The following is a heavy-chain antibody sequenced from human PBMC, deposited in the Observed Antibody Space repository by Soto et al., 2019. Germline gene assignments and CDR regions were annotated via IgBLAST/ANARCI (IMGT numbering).Heavy chain of an antibody. CDR2: IRKETNGYST. J-gene: IGHJ4*02. Sequence: DVQLVQSGGGLVQPGGSLRLSCVGSGFSFSAHYMDWVRQAPGKGLEWVARIRKETNGYSTQYAATVKGRVTISRNDSKNSVYIQGNSLNTDDTAVYYCARGGSYRPLDYWGQGTLVTVSS. V-gene: IGHV3-72*01. CDR3: ARGGSYRPLDY. CDR1: GFSFSAHY. D-gene: IGHD1-26*01.